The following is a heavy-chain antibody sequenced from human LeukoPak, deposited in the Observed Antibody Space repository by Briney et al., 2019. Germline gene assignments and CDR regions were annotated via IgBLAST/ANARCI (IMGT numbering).Heavy chain of an antibody. CDR3: ATFGSGSYVDAFDI. J-gene: IGHJ3*02. CDR2: IYSGGGT. D-gene: IGHD3-10*01. Sequence: GGLMRLSCAASGFTVSSNYMNWGRQAPGKGLDWVSVIYSGGGTYYADSVMGRFTISRDNSKNTLYLQMNSLRAEDTAIYYCATFGSGSYVDAFDIWGRGTMVTVSS. CDR1: GFTVSSNY. V-gene: IGHV3-53*01.